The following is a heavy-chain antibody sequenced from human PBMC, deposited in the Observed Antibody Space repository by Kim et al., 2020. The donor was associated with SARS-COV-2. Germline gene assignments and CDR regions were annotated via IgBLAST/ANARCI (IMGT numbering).Heavy chain of an antibody. Sequence: SETLSLTCTVSGGSISSYYWSWIRQPAGKGLEWIGRIYTSGSTNYNPSLKSRVTMSVDTSKNQFSLKLTSVTAADTAVHYCARDVGQVVIWLGDAFDIWGRETMVPVSS. D-gene: IGHD3-22*01. CDR2: IYTSGST. V-gene: IGHV4-4*07. J-gene: IGHJ3*02. CDR3: ARDVGQVVIWLGDAFDI. CDR1: GGSISSYY.